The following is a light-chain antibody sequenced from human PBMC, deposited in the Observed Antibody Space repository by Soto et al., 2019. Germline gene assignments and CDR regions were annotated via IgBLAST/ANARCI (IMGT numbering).Light chain of an antibody. CDR3: ASYAGNNNFVL. CDR2: EVT. V-gene: IGLV2-8*01. Sequence: QSALAQPPSASGSPGQSVTISCTGTSCDVGAYDYVSWYQQHPGKAPKLVISEVTERPSGVPERFSGSKSGNTASLTVSGLQAEDEADYYCASYAGNNNFVLFGGGTKVTVL. CDR1: SCDVGAYDY. J-gene: IGLJ2*01.